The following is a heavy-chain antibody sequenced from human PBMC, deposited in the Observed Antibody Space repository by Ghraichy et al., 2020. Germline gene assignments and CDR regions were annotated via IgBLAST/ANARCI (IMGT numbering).Heavy chain of an antibody. J-gene: IGHJ5*02. Sequence: SQTLSLTCAISGDSVSSNSAAWNWIRQSPSRGLEWLGRTYYRSKWYSDYAVSVKSRITVNPDTSKNQFSLQLNSVTPEDTAVYYCARAHDYWSGHGEDWFAPCCQGTLVTVSS. CDR1: GDSVSSNSAA. D-gene: IGHD3/OR15-3a*01. V-gene: IGHV6-1*01. CDR2: TYYRSKWYS. CDR3: ARAHDYWSGHGEDWFAP.